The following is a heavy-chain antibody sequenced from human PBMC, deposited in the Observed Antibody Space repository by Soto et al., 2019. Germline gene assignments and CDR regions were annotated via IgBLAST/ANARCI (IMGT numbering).Heavy chain of an antibody. V-gene: IGHV4-34*02. CDR1: GGPFSGYF. D-gene: IGHD3-3*02. CDR2: INHSGGT. CDR3: ARDRQYYHFWSGYQNEGPYGMDV. J-gene: IGHJ6*02. Sequence: QVQLQQWGAGLLKPSETLSLTCAVYGGPFSGYFWTWIRQAPGKGLEWIGKINHSGGTNYNSSLKIRVTISVDTSKNQFSLILSSGTAADTAVYYCARDRQYYHFWSGYQNEGPYGMDVWGQGTTVTVSS.